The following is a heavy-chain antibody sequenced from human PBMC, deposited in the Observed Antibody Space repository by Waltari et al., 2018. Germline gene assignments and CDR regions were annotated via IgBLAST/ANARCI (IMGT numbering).Heavy chain of an antibody. CDR2: MYVGGAT. CDR1: GSTLSRNY. J-gene: IGHJ6*02. D-gene: IGHD6-13*01. V-gene: IGHV3-66*01. Sequence: EEQLVVSGGGSVQPGGSLRLASAASGSTLSRNYMDWVRQVPGKGLEWVSVMYVGGATKNADSVKDRFIISRDNSKNTLYLQMHSLRVDDTAVYYCVRDIPRDDSSCDVWGQGTTVIVSS. CDR3: VRDIPRDDSSCDV.